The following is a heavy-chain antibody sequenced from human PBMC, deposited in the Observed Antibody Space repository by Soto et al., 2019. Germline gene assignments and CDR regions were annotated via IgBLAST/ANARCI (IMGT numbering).Heavy chain of an antibody. Sequence: PGGSLRLSCAASGFTFSSYAMHWVRQAPGKGLEWVAVISYDGSNKYYADSVKGRFTISRDNSKNTLYLQMNSLRAEDTAVYYCARAMIVVVGYYFDYWGQGTLVTVSS. CDR1: GFTFSSYA. CDR3: ARAMIVVVGYYFDY. J-gene: IGHJ4*02. V-gene: IGHV3-30-3*01. D-gene: IGHD3-22*01. CDR2: ISYDGSNK.